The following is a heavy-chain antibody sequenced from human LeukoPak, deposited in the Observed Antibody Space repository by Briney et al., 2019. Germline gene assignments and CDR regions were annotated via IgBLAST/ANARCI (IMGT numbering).Heavy chain of an antibody. D-gene: IGHD5-18*01. V-gene: IGHV3-74*01. CDR2: INGYGSST. J-gene: IGHJ4*02. CDR3: ARDAPGNTALDY. Sequence: GGSLRLSCAASGFTFISYCMHWVRQAPGKGLVWVSRINGYGSSTDFADSVKGRFTIPRDNAKNTLYLQMNSLRAEDTAVYYCARDAPGNTALDYWGQGTLVTVSS. CDR1: GFTFISYC.